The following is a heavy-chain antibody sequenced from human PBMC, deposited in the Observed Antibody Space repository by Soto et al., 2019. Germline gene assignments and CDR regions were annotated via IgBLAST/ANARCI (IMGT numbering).Heavy chain of an antibody. CDR2: INHSGST. J-gene: IGHJ6*02. V-gene: IGHV4-34*01. D-gene: IGHD3-9*01. CDR3: ARGRLSLTGYYYYYYGMDV. Sequence: SETLSLTCAVYGGSFSGYYWSWIRQPPGKGLEWIGEINHSGSTNYNPSLKSRVTISVDTSKNQFSLKLSSVTAADTAVYYCARGRLSLTGYYYYYYGMDVWGQGTTVTVSS. CDR1: GGSFSGYY.